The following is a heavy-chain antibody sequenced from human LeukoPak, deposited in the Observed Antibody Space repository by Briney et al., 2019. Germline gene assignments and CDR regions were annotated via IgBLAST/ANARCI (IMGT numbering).Heavy chain of an antibody. J-gene: IGHJ6*03. V-gene: IGHV4-39*07. Sequence: SETLSLTCTVSGGSISSSSYYWGWIRQPPGKGLEWIGSIYYSGSTYYNPSLKSRVTISVDTSKNQFSLKLSSVTAADTAVYYCARVSIAVAGTVYYYYMDVWGKGTTVTVSS. CDR3: ARVSIAVAGTVYYYYMDV. CDR1: GGSISSSSYY. CDR2: IYYSGST. D-gene: IGHD6-19*01.